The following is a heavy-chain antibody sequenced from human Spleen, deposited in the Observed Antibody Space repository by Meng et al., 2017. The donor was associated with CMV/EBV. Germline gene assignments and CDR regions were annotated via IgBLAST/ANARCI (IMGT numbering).Heavy chain of an antibody. CDR1: GGSISSGDYY. Sequence: QVHLQESGPGLLKPSQPLALTCTVAGGSISSGDYYWSWIRQPPGKGLEWIGRIYTSGSTNYNPSLKSRVTMSVDTSKNQFSLKLSSVTAADTAVYYCARDLWSSSGSDYWGQGTLVTASS. CDR3: ARDLWSSSGSDY. J-gene: IGHJ4*02. D-gene: IGHD6-6*01. CDR2: IYTSGST. V-gene: IGHV4-61*02.